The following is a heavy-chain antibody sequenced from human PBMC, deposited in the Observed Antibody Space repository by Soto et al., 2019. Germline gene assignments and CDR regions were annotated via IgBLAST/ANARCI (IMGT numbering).Heavy chain of an antibody. V-gene: IGHV3-7*01. CDR1: GFTFSNYW. CDR3: ARVKYDRSGYYGH. Sequence: SGGSLSLSCAASGFTFSNYWMSWVRQAPGRGLEWVASIKEDGSEKYYVDSVKGRFTVSRDNAKNSLYLPMNSLRAEDTAVYYCARVKYDRSGYYGHWGQCTTVTVSS. D-gene: IGHD3-22*01. CDR2: IKEDGSEK. J-gene: IGHJ1*01.